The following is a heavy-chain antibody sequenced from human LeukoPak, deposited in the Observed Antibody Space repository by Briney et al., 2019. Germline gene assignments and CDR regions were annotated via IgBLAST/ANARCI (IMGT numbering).Heavy chain of an antibody. J-gene: IGHJ4*02. CDR1: GFTFRSYG. CDR3: ARGPDYDILADYFDY. Sequence: GSLRLSCAASGFTFRSYGMHWVRQAPGKGLEWVAFIRNDGSNKYYADSVKGRFTISRDNSKNTLYLQMNSLRPEDTAVYYCARGPDYDILADYFDYWGQGTLVTVSS. V-gene: IGHV3-30*02. D-gene: IGHD3-9*01. CDR2: IRNDGSNK.